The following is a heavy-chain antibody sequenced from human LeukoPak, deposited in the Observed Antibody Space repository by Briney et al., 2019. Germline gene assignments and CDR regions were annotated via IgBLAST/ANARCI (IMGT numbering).Heavy chain of an antibody. J-gene: IGHJ5*02. CDR2: INPNSGGT. D-gene: IGHD5-18*01. Sequence: ASVKVSCKASGYTFTGYYMHLLRQAPGPRLEWMGWINPNSGGTNYAQKFQGRVTMTRDTSISTAYMELSRLRSDDTAVYYCARDMGYPSSWFDPWGQGTLVTVSS. V-gene: IGHV1-2*02. CDR3: ARDMGYPSSWFDP. CDR1: GYTFTGYY.